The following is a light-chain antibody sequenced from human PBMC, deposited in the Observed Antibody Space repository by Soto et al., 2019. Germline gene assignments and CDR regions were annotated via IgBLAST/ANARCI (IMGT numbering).Light chain of an antibody. CDR1: ALPKQY. Sequence: SYELTQPPSVSVSPGPTARIACSGDALPKQYAYWYQQKPGQAPVLLIYKDKERPSGIPERFSGSSSGTTVTLTIGGVQAEDEADYYCQSSDRGDTYWVFGGGTKLTVL. CDR3: QSSDRGDTYWV. J-gene: IGLJ3*02. CDR2: KDK. V-gene: IGLV3-25*02.